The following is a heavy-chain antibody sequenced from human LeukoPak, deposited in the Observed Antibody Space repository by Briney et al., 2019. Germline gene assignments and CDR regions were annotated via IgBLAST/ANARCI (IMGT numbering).Heavy chain of an antibody. CDR2: INHSGST. V-gene: IGHV4-34*01. CDR3: ASSDSSSWFDY. Sequence: SETLSLTCAVYGGSFSGYYWSWIRQPPGKGLEWIGEINHSGSTNYNPSLKSRVTISVDTSKNQFSLKLSSVTAADTAVYYCASSDSSSWFDYWGQGTLVTVSS. J-gene: IGHJ4*02. D-gene: IGHD6-13*01. CDR1: GGSFSGYY.